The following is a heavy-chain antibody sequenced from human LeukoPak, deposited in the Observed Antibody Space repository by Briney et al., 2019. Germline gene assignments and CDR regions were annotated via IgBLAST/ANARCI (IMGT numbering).Heavy chain of an antibody. D-gene: IGHD2-8*01. CDR1: GYNFRNYA. Sequence: ASVKVSCKASGYNFRNYAINWVRQAPGQGLEWMGWISAYTGHTNYAQKFQGRVTMTANTSTNTASVELRSLRSDDTAVYYCARPANLYYASDAFDLWGQGTMVTVSS. CDR2: ISAYTGHT. J-gene: IGHJ3*01. CDR3: ARPANLYYASDAFDL. V-gene: IGHV1-18*01.